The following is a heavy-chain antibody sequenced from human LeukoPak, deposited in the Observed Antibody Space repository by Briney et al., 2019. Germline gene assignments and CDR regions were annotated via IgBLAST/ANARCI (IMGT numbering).Heavy chain of an antibody. CDR3: AKGASTWFYFDY. J-gene: IGHJ4*02. CDR2: ISGSGVST. Sequence: GRSLRLSCAASGFTFSSYAMNWVRQAPGKGLEWVSGISGSGVSTFYADSVKGRFTISRDNSKNTLYLQMNSLRAEDTAVYYCAKGASTWFYFDYWGQGTLVTVSS. D-gene: IGHD6-13*01. V-gene: IGHV3-23*01. CDR1: GFTFSSYA.